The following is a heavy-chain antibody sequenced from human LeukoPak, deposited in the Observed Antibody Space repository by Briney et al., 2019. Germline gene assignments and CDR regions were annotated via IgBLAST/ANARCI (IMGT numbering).Heavy chain of an antibody. V-gene: IGHV4-31*03. Sequence: PSETLSLTCRVSGGSVNSGAYYWSWIRQFPGRGLEWIGRIFFTGSTDYNPSLKSRLAISIDTSRDQFSLELSAVSAADTATYYCARDRASGMDFWGRGILVTVSS. CDR1: GGSVNSGAYY. J-gene: IGHJ4*02. CDR3: ARDRASGMDF. CDR2: IFFTGST. D-gene: IGHD3-10*01.